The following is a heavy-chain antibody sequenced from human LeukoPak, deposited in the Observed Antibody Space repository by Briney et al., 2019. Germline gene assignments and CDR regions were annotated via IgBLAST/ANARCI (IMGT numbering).Heavy chain of an antibody. J-gene: IGHJ4*02. D-gene: IGHD2-15*01. CDR1: TGSISSFY. CDR3: AKYIASHVTFDY. CDR2: IYYSGSP. V-gene: IGHV4-59*01. Sequence: SETLSLTCTVSTGSISSFYWGWIRQPPGKGLEWIGHIYYSGSPNYNPSLQSRVTISLDTSRNQFSLKLYSVTAADTAVYYCAKYIASHVTFDYWGQGTLVTVSS.